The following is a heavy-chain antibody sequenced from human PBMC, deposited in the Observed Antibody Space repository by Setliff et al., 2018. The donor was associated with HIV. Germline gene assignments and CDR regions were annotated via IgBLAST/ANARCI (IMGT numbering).Heavy chain of an antibody. CDR2: IWFDGSIK. CDR3: ILLGMHGALNI. V-gene: IGHV3-33*01. D-gene: IGHD7-27*01. J-gene: IGHJ3*02. CDR1: GFTFSSYG. Sequence: PGGSLRLSCAASGFTFSSYGMHWVRQAPGKGLEWVAVIWFDGSIKYYADSVKGRFTISRDNSKNTLYLQMNSLSTEDTAVYYCILLGMHGALNIWGQGTMVTVSS.